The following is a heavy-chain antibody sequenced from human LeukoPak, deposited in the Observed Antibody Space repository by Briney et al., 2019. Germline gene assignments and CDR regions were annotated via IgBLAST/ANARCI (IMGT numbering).Heavy chain of an antibody. D-gene: IGHD6-19*01. CDR3: ATELPRYSSFNYYYYGMDV. Sequence: ASVKVSCKVSGYTLTELSMHWVRQAPGKGLEWMGGFDPEDGETIYAQKFQGRVTMTEDTSTDTAYMELSSLRSEDTAVYYCATELPRYSSFNYYYYGMDVWGQGTTVTVSS. J-gene: IGHJ6*02. CDR1: GYTLTELS. CDR2: FDPEDGET. V-gene: IGHV1-24*01.